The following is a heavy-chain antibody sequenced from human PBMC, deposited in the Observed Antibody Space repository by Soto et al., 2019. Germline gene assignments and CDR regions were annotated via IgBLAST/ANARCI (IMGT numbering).Heavy chain of an antibody. CDR1: GFTFSDYY. V-gene: IGHV3-11*01. Sequence: GGSLRLSCAASGFTFSDYYMSWIRQAPGKGLEWVSYISSSGSTIYYADSVKGRFTISRDNAKNSLYLQMNSLRAEDTAVYYCARAPHTVTNTYYYYMDVWGKGTTVTVSS. CDR2: ISSSGSTI. J-gene: IGHJ6*03. D-gene: IGHD4-17*01. CDR3: ARAPHTVTNTYYYYMDV.